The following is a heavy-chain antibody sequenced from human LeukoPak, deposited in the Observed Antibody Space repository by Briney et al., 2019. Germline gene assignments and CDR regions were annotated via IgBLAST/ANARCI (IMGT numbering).Heavy chain of an antibody. J-gene: IGHJ4*02. Sequence: GGSLRLSCAASGFTFSSYEMNWVRQAPGKGLEWVSYISSSGSTIYYADSVKGRFTISRDNAKKSLYLQMDSLRAEDTAVYYCARDSGSAIDYWGQGTLVTVSS. CDR3: ARDSGSAIDY. CDR1: GFTFSSYE. V-gene: IGHV3-48*03. D-gene: IGHD3-10*01. CDR2: ISSSGSTI.